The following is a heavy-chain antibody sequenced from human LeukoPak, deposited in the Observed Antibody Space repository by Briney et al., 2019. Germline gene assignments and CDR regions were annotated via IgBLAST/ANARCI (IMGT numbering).Heavy chain of an antibody. J-gene: IGHJ4*02. CDR1: GGSIGDSYW. V-gene: IGHV4-4*02. CDR3: ARDPPRSGLNLDY. D-gene: IGHD3-10*01. Sequence: KPSETLSLTCAVSGGSIGDSYWWTWVRQPPGEGLEWIGEIYHDGSTNYNPSLKGRVTISLDKSKNQFSLKLNSMTAADTAVYYCARDPPRSGLNLDYWGQGTLVTVSS. CDR2: IYHDGST.